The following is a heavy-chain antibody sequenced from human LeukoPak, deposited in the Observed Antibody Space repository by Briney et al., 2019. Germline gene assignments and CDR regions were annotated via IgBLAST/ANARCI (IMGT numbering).Heavy chain of an antibody. Sequence: ASVKVSCKASGYTFTNYSISWVRQAPGQGLEWMGWISAYNGNTNYPQNFRDRVTMTTDTSTSTAYMELRSLTSDDTAVYFCVRSVLKTISQNCFDPWGQGTLVTVSS. D-gene: IGHD1-1*01. V-gene: IGHV1-18*01. CDR2: ISAYNGNT. CDR1: GYTFTNYS. J-gene: IGHJ5*02. CDR3: VRSVLKTISQNCFDP.